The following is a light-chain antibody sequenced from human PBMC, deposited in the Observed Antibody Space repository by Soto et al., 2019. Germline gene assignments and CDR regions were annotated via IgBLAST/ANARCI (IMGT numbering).Light chain of an antibody. CDR2: EVS. CDR3: SSYTSSSTL. V-gene: IGLV2-14*01. CDR1: SSDVGSYNY. Sequence: QSVLTQPASVSGSPGQSITISCTGTSSDVGSYNYVSWYQQHPGKAPKLMIYEVSDRPSGISSRFSGSKSVNTASLTISGLQTEDEADYYCSSYTSSSTLFGTGTKVTVL. J-gene: IGLJ1*01.